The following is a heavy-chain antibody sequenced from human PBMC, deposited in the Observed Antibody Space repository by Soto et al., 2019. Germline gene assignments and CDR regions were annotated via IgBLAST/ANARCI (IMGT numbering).Heavy chain of an antibody. V-gene: IGHV3-48*02. Sequence: PGGSLRLSCAASGFTFSSYSMNWVRQAPGKGLEWVSYISSSSSTIYYADSVKGRFTISRDNAKNSLYLQMNSLRDEDTAVYYCARDLVRITIFGVVYYGMDVWGQGTTVTVSS. CDR2: ISSSSSTI. CDR1: GFTFSSYS. D-gene: IGHD3-3*01. J-gene: IGHJ6*02. CDR3: ARDLVRITIFGVVYYGMDV.